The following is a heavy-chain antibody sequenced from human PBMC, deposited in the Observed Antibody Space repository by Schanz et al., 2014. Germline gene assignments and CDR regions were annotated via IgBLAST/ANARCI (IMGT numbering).Heavy chain of an antibody. V-gene: IGHV3-48*04. CDR3: AREEGWGIAAAGPKHYYYGMDV. J-gene: IGHJ6*02. CDR2: IATSSSTR. CDR1: GFDFNSYS. Sequence: EVRLVESGGGLVQPGGSLRLSCEASGFDFNSYSMNWVRQVPGKGLEWLSYIATSSSTRHYADSVKGRVTISRDNAKNSLYLQMNSLRAEDPAVYYCAREEGWGIAAAGPKHYYYGMDVWGQGTTVTVSS. D-gene: IGHD6-13*01.